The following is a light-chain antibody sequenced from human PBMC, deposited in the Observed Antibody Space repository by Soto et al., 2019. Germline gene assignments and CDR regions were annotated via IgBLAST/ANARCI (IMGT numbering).Light chain of an antibody. CDR2: KAS. V-gene: IGKV1-5*03. CDR3: QHYNRYSEA. CDR1: QTISSW. Sequence: DIQITQSPSTLSGSVGDRVSITSRASQTISSWLAWYQQKPGKATKLLIYKASTLKSGVPSRFSGSGSGTEVTLTISSLQPDDFATYDGQHYNRYSEAFGQGTKGDIK. J-gene: IGKJ1*01.